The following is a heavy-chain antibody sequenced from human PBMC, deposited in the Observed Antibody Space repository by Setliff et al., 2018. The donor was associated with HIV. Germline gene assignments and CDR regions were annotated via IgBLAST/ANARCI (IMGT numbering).Heavy chain of an antibody. CDR2: ISGSGGST. V-gene: IGHV3-23*01. CDR1: GFTLSSYA. CDR3: AKIGWRVVVGATIDY. D-gene: IGHD2-15*01. Sequence: GGSLRLSCAASGFTLSSYAMSWVRQAPGKGLEWVSAISGSGGSTYYADSVKGRFTISRDNSKYTLHLQMNRLRAEDTAVYYCAKIGWRVVVGATIDYWGQGTLVTVSS. J-gene: IGHJ4*02.